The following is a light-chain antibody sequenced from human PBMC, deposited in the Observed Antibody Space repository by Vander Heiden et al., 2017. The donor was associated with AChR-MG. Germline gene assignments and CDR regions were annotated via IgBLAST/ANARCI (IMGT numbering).Light chain of an antibody. Sequence: TVMTQSPDTLTVSPGERATLSCRARQDIGTDLAWYQHKPGQGPRLLIYGASNRATGVPDRFSGGGSRAAFTLTINSLRSEDVALYYCQQYAKWPLWTFGQGTRV. CDR1: QDIGTD. CDR2: GAS. V-gene: IGKV3-15*01. CDR3: QQYAKWPLWT. J-gene: IGKJ1*01.